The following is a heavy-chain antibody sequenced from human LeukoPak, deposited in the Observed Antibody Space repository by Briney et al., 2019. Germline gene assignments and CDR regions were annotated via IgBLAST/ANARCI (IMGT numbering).Heavy chain of an antibody. V-gene: IGHV1-69*06. CDR2: VIPIFGTA. CDR1: GGTFSSYA. Sequence: SVKVSCKASGGTFSSYAISWVRQAPGQGLGWMGGVIPIFGTANYAQKFQGRVTITADKSTSTAYMELSSLRSEDTAVYYCASYSSGWSPGWGNYYYYMDVWGKGTTVTVSS. D-gene: IGHD6-19*01. J-gene: IGHJ6*03. CDR3: ASYSSGWSPGWGNYYYYMDV.